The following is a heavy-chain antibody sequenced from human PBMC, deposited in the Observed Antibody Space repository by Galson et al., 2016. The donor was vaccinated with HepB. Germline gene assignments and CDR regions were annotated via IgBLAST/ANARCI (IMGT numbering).Heavy chain of an antibody. CDR3: AKAIRIRGVTPYYFDY. CDR2: ISGSGANT. J-gene: IGHJ4*02. V-gene: IGHV3-23*01. D-gene: IGHD3-10*01. CDR1: GITFSSYG. Sequence: SLRLSCAASGITFSSYGMNWVRQAPGKGLEWVSGISGSGANTYHADSVKGRFTISRDNSKNTLYLQMNSLKAEDTAVYYCAKAIRIRGVTPYYFDYWGQGTLVTVSS.